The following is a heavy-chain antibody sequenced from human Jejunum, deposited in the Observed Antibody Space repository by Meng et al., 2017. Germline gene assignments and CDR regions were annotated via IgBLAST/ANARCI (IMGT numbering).Heavy chain of an antibody. V-gene: IGHV4-61*01. J-gene: IGHJ4*02. CDR3: ARGSRGYSYG. D-gene: IGHD5-18*01. CDR1: GGSVSSGSYY. CDR2: IYYGGTT. Sequence: QVHLQESGPGLGRPSETLSLTCTVSGGSVSSGSYYWSWIRQPPGKGLEWIGYIYYGGTTNYNPSLKSRVTISADTSKNQFSLKLSSVTAADTAVYYCARGSRGYSYGWGQGTLVTVSS.